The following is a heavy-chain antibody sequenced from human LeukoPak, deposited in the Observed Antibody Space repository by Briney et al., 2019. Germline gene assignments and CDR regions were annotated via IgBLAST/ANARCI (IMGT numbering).Heavy chain of an antibody. D-gene: IGHD3-16*01. V-gene: IGHV3-33*01. CDR2: IWCDGSHE. Sequence: GRSLRLSCAASGFTFSGYGIHWARQAPGKGLEWVAVIWCDGSHEYHAESVKGRLTISRDTSKNTLYLQMSSLSAEDTAVYYCARGDYVSGTFMDVWGKGTTVTVSS. J-gene: IGHJ6*03. CDR3: ARGDYVSGTFMDV. CDR1: GFTFSGYG.